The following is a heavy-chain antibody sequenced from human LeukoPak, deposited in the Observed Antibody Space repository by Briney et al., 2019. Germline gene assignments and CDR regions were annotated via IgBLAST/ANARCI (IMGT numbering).Heavy chain of an antibody. CDR2: MNPNSGNT. Sequence: ASVKGSCKASGYTFTSYDINWVRQATGQGLEWMGWMNPNSGNTGYAQKFQGRITMTRNTSISTAYMELRSLTSEDTAVYYCARIAAAGNRRLNYWGQGTLVTVSS. V-gene: IGHV1-8*01. D-gene: IGHD6-13*01. CDR3: ARIAAAGNRRLNY. J-gene: IGHJ4*02. CDR1: GYTFTSYD.